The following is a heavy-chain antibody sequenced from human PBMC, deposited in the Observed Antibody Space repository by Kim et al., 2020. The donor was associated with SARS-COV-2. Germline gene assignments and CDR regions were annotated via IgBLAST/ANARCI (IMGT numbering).Heavy chain of an antibody. D-gene: IGHD4-17*01. Sequence: SETLSLTCTVSGGSISSYYWSWIRQPPGKGLEWIGYIYYSGSTNYNPSLKSRVTISVDTSKNQFSLKLSSVTAADTAVYYCARETTVTTFEFFPGFDPWGQGTLVTVSS. V-gene: IGHV4-59*01. CDR1: GGSISSYY. J-gene: IGHJ5*02. CDR3: ARETTVTTFEFFPGFDP. CDR2: IYYSGST.